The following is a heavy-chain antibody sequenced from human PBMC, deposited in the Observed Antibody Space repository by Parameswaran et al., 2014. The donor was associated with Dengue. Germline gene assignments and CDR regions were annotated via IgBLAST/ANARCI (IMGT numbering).Heavy chain of an antibody. CDR3: ARAMGYSGNDY. V-gene: IGHV1-46*01. D-gene: IGHD1-26*01. Sequence: WVRQAPGQGLEWLGIINPNGGSASYQQKFQGRVTMTRDTSTSTVYLELSSLRSDDTAVYYCARAMGYSGNDYWGQGTLVTVSS. J-gene: IGHJ4*02. CDR2: INPNGGSA.